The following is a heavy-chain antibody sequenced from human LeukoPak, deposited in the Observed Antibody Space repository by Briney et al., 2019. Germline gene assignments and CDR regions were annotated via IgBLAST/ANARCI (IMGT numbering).Heavy chain of an antibody. D-gene: IGHD6-6*01. CDR2: IQQDGSEK. V-gene: IGHV3-7*01. CDR1: GFTFSSYW. Sequence: GGSLRLSCAASGFTFSSYWMTWVRQAPGKGLEWVANIQQDGSEKYYVDSVKGGFTISRDNAKNSLYLQMNSLRAEDTAVYYCARDVSDENGSSSRIHLDYWGQGTLVTVSS. CDR3: ARDVSDENGSSSRIHLDY. J-gene: IGHJ4*02.